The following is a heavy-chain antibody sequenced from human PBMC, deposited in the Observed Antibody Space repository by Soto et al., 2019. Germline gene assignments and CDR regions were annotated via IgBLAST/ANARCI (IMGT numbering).Heavy chain of an antibody. D-gene: IGHD2-2*01. V-gene: IGHV3-33*01. CDR3: ARCSSTSCYDAPFDY. CDR1: GFTFSSYG. Sequence: GGSLRLSCAASGFTFSSYGMHWVRQAPGKGLEWVAVIWYDGSNKYYADSVKGRFTISRDNSKNTLYLQMNSLRAEDTAVYYCARCSSTSCYDAPFDYWGQGTLVTVSS. J-gene: IGHJ4*02. CDR2: IWYDGSNK.